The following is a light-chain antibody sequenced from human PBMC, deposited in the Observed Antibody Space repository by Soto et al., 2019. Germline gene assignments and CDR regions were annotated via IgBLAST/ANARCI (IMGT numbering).Light chain of an antibody. CDR1: QTVNMN. J-gene: IGKJ1*01. V-gene: IGKV3-15*01. CDR2: GAS. CDR3: QQFHNWRRT. Sequence: EIVMTQSPATLSVSPGERATLSCRASQTVNMNLVWYQQKPGQAPRPLIYGASTRATGVPARFSGGGSGTEFTLTISSLQSEDFAVYYCQQFHNWRRTFGQGTKVDIK.